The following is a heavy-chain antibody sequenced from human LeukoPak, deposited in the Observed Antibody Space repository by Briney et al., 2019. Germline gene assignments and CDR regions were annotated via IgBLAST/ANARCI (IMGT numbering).Heavy chain of an antibody. CDR1: GLSVSSNY. CDR2: IYRDGSS. D-gene: IGHD4-17*01. V-gene: IGHV3-66*01. Sequence: GGSLRLSCVASGLSVSSNYMSWVRQAPGKGLEWVSVIYRDGSSYYAESVKGRFTISRDNSKNTLYIQMNSLRAEDTAVYYCAREVYGDNYFDYWGQGTLVTVAS. J-gene: IGHJ4*02. CDR3: AREVYGDNYFDY.